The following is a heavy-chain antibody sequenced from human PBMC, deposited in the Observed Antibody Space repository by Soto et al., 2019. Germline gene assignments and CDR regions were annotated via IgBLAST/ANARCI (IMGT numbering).Heavy chain of an antibody. J-gene: IGHJ4*02. V-gene: IGHV1-8*01. CDR3: ARGRAAAGYAFDS. Sequence: ASVKVSCKASGYTFTSYDINWVRQATGQGLEWMGWMNPNSGNTGYAQKFQGRVTMTRNTSISTAYMELSSLRPEDTAVYYCARGRAAAGYAFDSWGQGTLVTVSS. CDR1: GYTFTSYD. D-gene: IGHD6-13*01. CDR2: MNPNSGNT.